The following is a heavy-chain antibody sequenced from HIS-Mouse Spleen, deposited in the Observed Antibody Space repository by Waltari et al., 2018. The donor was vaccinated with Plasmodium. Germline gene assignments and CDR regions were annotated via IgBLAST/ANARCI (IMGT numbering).Heavy chain of an antibody. CDR2: IYLDDDK. D-gene: IGHD3-3*01. V-gene: IGHV2-5*02. Sequence: QITLKESGPTLVKPTQTLTLTCTFSGFSLSTSGVGVGWIRQPPGKALEWLALIYLDDDKRYSPSLKSRLTITKDTSKNQVVLTMTNMDPVDTATYYCAHSGGIITIFGVVISNWFDPWGQGTLVTVSS. J-gene: IGHJ5*02. CDR1: GFSLSTSGVG. CDR3: AHSGGIITIFGVVISNWFDP.